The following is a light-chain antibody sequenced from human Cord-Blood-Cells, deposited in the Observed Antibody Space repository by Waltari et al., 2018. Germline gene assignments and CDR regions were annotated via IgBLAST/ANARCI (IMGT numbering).Light chain of an antibody. CDR1: SSDVGRYNL. CDR2: EGS. V-gene: IGLV2-23*01. J-gene: IGLJ1*01. Sequence: QSALTQPASVSGSPGQSLNISCTGTSSDVGRYNLVSWYQHHPGKAPKLMIYEGSKRPSGVSNRFSGSKSGNTASLTISGLQAEDEADYYCCSYAGSSTYVFGTGTKVTVL. CDR3: CSYAGSSTYV.